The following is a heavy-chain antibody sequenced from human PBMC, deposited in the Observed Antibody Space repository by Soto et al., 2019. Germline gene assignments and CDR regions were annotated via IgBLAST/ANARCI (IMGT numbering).Heavy chain of an antibody. CDR3: ARGGHVVVVTAALDY. CDR1: GDTFTDYY. Sequence: QVQLMQSGAEVKKPGASVKVSCKASGDTFTDYYIHWVRQAPGQGLEWMGTVNPSGGPTTYAQHLPCRVTMTRDTSTSTLYMELTSLTSDDTAVYYCARGGHVVVVTAALDYWGQGTLVTVSS. V-gene: IGHV1-46*01. J-gene: IGHJ4*02. D-gene: IGHD2-21*02. CDR2: VNPSGGPT.